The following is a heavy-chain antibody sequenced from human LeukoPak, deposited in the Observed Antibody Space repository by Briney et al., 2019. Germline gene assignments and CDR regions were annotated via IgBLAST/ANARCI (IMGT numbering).Heavy chain of an antibody. CDR3: AKSIPTIAVAVSTRQ. Sequence: PGGSLRLSCAASGFTFSGSGMHWVRQAPGKGLEWVAFIRYDGSDKHYADSVKGRFTISRDNSKNTLYLQMNSLRAEDTAVYYCAKSIPTIAVAVSTRQWGQGTLVTVSS. D-gene: IGHD6-19*01. CDR1: GFTFSGSG. V-gene: IGHV3-30*02. CDR2: IRYDGSDK. J-gene: IGHJ4*02.